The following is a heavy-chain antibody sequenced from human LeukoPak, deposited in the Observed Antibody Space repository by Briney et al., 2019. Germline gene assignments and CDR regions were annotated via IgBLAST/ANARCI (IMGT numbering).Heavy chain of an antibody. J-gene: IGHJ5*02. CDR2: INPNSGGT. Sequence: ASVKVSCKASGYTFTGYYMQWVRQAPGQGLEWMGWINPNSGGTSYAQKFQGRVTMTRDTSISTAYMELSRLRSDDTAVYYCARGLVGATSGWFDPWGQGTLVTVSS. CDR3: ARGLVGATSGWFDP. D-gene: IGHD1-26*01. V-gene: IGHV1-2*02. CDR1: GYTFTGYY.